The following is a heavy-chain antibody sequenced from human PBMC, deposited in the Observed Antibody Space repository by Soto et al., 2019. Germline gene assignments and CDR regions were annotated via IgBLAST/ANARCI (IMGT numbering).Heavy chain of an antibody. J-gene: IGHJ5*02. V-gene: IGHV4-59*06. Sequence: SETLSLTCTVSGRSISRYYLSWIRQHPGKGLEWIGYIYYSGSTYYNPSLKSRVTISVDTSKNQFSLKLSSVTAADTAVYYCARTSYDSSGTAADPWGQGTLVTVSS. CDR3: ARTSYDSSGTAADP. CDR1: GRSISRYY. CDR2: IYYSGST. D-gene: IGHD3-22*01.